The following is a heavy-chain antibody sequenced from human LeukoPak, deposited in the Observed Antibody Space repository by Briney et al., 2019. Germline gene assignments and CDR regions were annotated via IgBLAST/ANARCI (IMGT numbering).Heavy chain of an antibody. CDR1: GFTFSIYT. V-gene: IGHV3-21*01. D-gene: IGHD6-19*01. Sequence: GGSLRLSCAASGFTFSIYTMNWVRPAPGKGLEWVSSISSSSSYIYHADSVKGRFTISRDNATNSLYMQMNSLRAEDTAVYYCARYFGIAVAGPYYFDYWGQGTLVTVSS. CDR2: ISSSSSYI. J-gene: IGHJ4*02. CDR3: ARYFGIAVAGPYYFDY.